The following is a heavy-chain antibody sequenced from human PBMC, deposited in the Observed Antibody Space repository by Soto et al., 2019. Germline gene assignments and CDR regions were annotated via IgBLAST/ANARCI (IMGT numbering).Heavy chain of an antibody. J-gene: IGHJ4*02. CDR3: AKNGLDNSPSAIDS. Sequence: GGSLRLSCAASGFTFRNNVLSWVRQAPGKGLDWVSGITGSGRDTYYADSVKGRFTISRDNSKNMVLLQMNSLRAEDTALYYCAKNGLDNSPSAIDSWGPGTLVTVSS. CDR1: GFTFRNNV. CDR2: ITGSGRDT. D-gene: IGHD2-8*01. V-gene: IGHV3-23*01.